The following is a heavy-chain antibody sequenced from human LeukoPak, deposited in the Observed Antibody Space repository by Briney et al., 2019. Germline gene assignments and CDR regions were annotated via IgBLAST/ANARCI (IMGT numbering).Heavy chain of an antibody. CDR2: IRRKANSYAS. CDR3: TKGGAPYFDY. D-gene: IGHD2-15*01. CDR1: GFTFSGSA. Sequence: GGSLRLSCAASGFTFSGSAMHWVRQASGKGLEGVGRIRRKANSYASAYAASLKGSCTISRDDSKNTAYLQMNSLKTEDTAVYYCTKGGAPYFDYWGQGTLVTVSS. J-gene: IGHJ4*02. V-gene: IGHV3-73*01.